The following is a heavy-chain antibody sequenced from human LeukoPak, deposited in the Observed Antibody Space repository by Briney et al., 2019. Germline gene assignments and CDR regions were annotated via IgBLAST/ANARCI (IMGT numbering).Heavy chain of an antibody. CDR1: VYTYTGYY. D-gene: IGHD3-9*01. CDR3: ARDPILTGYYWPYYFDY. Sequence: ASVKVSCKASVYTYTGYYIHWVRQAPGQGLEWMGWINPNSGDTNYAQKFQGRVTMTRDTSITTAYMELSSLGSDDTALYYCARDPILTGYYWPYYFDYWGQGTLVTVSS. V-gene: IGHV1-2*02. CDR2: INPNSGDT. J-gene: IGHJ4*02.